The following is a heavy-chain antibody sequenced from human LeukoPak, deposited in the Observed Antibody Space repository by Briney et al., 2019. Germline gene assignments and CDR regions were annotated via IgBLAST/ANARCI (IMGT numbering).Heavy chain of an antibody. Sequence: PGGSLRLSCAASGFTFSSYSMNWVRQAPGKGLEWVSYISSSSTIYYADSVKGRFTISRDNAKNSLYLQMNSLRAEDTAVYYCARAPRLAVAGTEFDYWGQGTLVTVSS. CDR2: ISSSSTI. J-gene: IGHJ4*02. CDR3: ARAPRLAVAGTEFDY. V-gene: IGHV3-48*01. D-gene: IGHD6-19*01. CDR1: GFTFSSYS.